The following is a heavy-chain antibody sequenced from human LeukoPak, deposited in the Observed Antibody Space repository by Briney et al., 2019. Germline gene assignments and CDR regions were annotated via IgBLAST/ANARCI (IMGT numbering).Heavy chain of an antibody. V-gene: IGHV3-30*03. Sequence: GGSLRLSCTTSGFIFNNYDPHWVRQAPGKGLEWLATISRDGKRQFYTGSVKGRFTISRDDSENALYLQMNSLTTEDTAVYYCVRDSIYYYIDYWGQGTLVTVSS. CDR3: VRDSIYYYIDY. CDR1: GFIFNNYD. D-gene: IGHD3-3*02. J-gene: IGHJ4*02. CDR2: ISRDGKRQ.